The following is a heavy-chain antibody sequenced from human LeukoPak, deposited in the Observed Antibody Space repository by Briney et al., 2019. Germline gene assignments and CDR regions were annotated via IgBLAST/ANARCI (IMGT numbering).Heavy chain of an antibody. V-gene: IGHV4-59*01. D-gene: IGHD6-6*01. J-gene: IGHJ4*02. CDR3: ARDVAARHSLFDY. Sequence: SETLCLTCTVSGGSISSYYWSWIRQPPGKGLEWIGYIYYSGSTNYNPSLKSRVTISVDTSKNQFSLKLSSVTAADTAVYYCARDVAARHSLFDYWGQGTLVTVSS. CDR1: GGSISSYY. CDR2: IYYSGST.